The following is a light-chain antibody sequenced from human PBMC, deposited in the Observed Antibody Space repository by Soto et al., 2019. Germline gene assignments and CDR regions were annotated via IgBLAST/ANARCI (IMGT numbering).Light chain of an antibody. V-gene: IGKV1-39*01. CDR3: QQTYSTLSIT. J-gene: IGKJ5*01. Sequence: DIQMTQSPSSLSASVGDRVTITCRASESIARHLNWYQQRPGKAPKLLIYAASTLQNGVPSRFRGGGSGTDFSLTISNLPPRDFANYYSQQTYSTLSITFGQGTRLEIK. CDR1: ESIARH. CDR2: AAS.